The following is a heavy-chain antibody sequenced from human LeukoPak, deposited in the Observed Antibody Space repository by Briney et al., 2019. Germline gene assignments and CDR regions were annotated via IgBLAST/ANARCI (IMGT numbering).Heavy chain of an antibody. J-gene: IGHJ6*04. CDR2: IWYDGSNK. V-gene: IGHV3-33*01. Sequence: GGSLRLSCAASGFTFSSYGMHWVRQAPGKGLEWVAVIWYDGSNKYYADSVKGRFTISRDNSKNTLYLQMSSLRAEDTAVYYCARDRDYGSGSYSPYYYYGMDVWGKGTTVTVSS. CDR3: ARDRDYGSGSYSPYYYYGMDV. D-gene: IGHD3-10*01. CDR1: GFTFSSYG.